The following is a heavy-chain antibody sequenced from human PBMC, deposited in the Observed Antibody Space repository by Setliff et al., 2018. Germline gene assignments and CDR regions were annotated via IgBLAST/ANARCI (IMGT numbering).Heavy chain of an antibody. J-gene: IGHJ5*02. CDR3: AKDLGVNFGELIA. CDR2: INWNGGST. D-gene: IGHD3-10*01. CDR1: GFTFSGYG. Sequence: GESLKISCEASGFTFSGYGMSWVRQAPGKGLEWVSTINWNGGSTSYADSVKGRFTISRDDSKNTLYLQMNSLRTEDTALYYCAKDLGVNFGELIAWGQGTLVTVSS. V-gene: IGHV3-20*04.